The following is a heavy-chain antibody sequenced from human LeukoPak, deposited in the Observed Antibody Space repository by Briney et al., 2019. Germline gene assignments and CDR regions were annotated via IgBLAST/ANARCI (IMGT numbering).Heavy chain of an antibody. CDR1: GGSVSSYY. J-gene: IGHJ4*02. CDR2: IHNSGRT. CDR3: ARHGTVSSESYFDY. D-gene: IGHD1-26*01. V-gene: IGHV4-59*08. Sequence: PSETLSLTCSVSGGSVSSYYWSWIRQSPGKGLEWIGYIHNSGRTNYNPSLKSRVTGFVDTSKNQVSLRLSSVTAADTAVYYCARHGTVSSESYFDYWSQGALVTVSS.